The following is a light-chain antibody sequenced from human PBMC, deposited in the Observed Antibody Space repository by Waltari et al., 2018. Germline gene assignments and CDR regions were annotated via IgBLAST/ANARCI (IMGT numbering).Light chain of an antibody. CDR2: WAS. CDR1: QNILYSSNSKNY. V-gene: IGKV4-1*01. CDR3: QQYYSIPYT. Sequence: DIVMTKSPDSLAVSLGERETSNCHSSQNILYSSNSKNYLAWYQHKPAQPPKLLIYWASTRESGVPDRFSGSGSETDFTLTISSLQAEDVAVYYCQQYYSIPYTFGQGTKLEIK. J-gene: IGKJ2*01.